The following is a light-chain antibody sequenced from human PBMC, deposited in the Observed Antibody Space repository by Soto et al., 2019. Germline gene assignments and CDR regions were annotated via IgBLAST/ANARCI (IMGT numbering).Light chain of an antibody. CDR3: QQYNSYSWT. J-gene: IGKJ1*01. CDR2: KAS. Sequence: DIQMTQSPSTLSASVGDRVTITCRASQSISSWLAWYQQKPGKAPKLLIYKASSLESGVPSRFSGSGSGTEFTLTISSLQPEYFSTYYCQQYNSYSWTLGQGTKVDIK. V-gene: IGKV1-5*03. CDR1: QSISSW.